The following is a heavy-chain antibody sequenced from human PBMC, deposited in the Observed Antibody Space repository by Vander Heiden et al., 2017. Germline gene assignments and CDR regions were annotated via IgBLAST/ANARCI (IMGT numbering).Heavy chain of an antibody. Sequence: EMPVLESGGGFVQPGGSLRLSCAPSGFTFSSYAMSWVRQAPGKGLEWVSTISVGSTGAYYPDSVKGRFTISRDNARNTLYLQMNSLRAEDTATYYCARGGSYGSGINNWFDPWGQGTLVTVSS. V-gene: IGHV3-23*01. J-gene: IGHJ5*02. CDR1: GFTFSSYA. CDR3: ARGGSYGSGINNWFDP. D-gene: IGHD3-10*01. CDR2: ISVGSTGA.